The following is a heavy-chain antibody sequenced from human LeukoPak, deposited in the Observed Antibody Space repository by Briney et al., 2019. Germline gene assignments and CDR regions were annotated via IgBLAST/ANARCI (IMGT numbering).Heavy chain of an antibody. CDR3: ARVTPLLIAVAGTEYYYYYMDV. CDR1: GFTFSSYA. D-gene: IGHD6-19*01. Sequence: GGPLRLSCAASGFTFSSYAMSWVRQAPGEGPEWVSYISSSSSTIYYADSVKGRFTISRDNAKNSLYLQMNSLRAEDTAVYYCARVTPLLIAVAGTEYYYYYMDVWGKGTTVTVSS. J-gene: IGHJ6*03. V-gene: IGHV3-48*04. CDR2: ISSSSSTI.